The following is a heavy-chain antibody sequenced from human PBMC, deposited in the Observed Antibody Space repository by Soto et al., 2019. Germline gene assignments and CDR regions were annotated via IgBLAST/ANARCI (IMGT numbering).Heavy chain of an antibody. CDR1: GFSFSSFV. Sequence: EVQLLESGGRLVQPGGSLRLSCATSGFSFSSFVMSWVRQAPGKGLEWVSRLSGSDGETYYADSVKGRFSMSTDTSKRALYLATSSLRAEETSGFNCARWSFLDHWRQGTRVTVS. V-gene: IGHV3-23*01. D-gene: IGHD1-26*01. CDR3: ARWSFLDH. J-gene: IGHJ4*01. CDR2: LSGSDGET.